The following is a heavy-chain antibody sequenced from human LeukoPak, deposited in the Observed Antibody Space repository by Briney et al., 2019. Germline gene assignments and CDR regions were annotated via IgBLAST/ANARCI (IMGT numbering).Heavy chain of an antibody. D-gene: IGHD3-22*01. V-gene: IGHV4-34*01. J-gene: IGHJ4*02. CDR2: INHSGST. CDR3: ARWDDSSGYYYFDY. Sequence: SETLSLTCAVYGGSFSGYYWSWIRQPPGKGLEWIGEINHSGSTNYNPSLKSRVTISVDTSKNQFSLKLCSVTAADTAVYYCARWDDSSGYYYFDYWGQGTLVTVSS. CDR1: GGSFSGYY.